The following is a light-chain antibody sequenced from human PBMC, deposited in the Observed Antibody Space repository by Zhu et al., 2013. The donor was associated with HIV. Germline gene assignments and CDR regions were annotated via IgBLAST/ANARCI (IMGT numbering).Light chain of an antibody. J-gene: IGLJ2*01. CDR2: SNN. V-gene: IGLV1-44*01. CDR1: HSNIGSNT. Sequence: QSVLTQAPSASGTPGQRVTISCSGSHSNIGSNTVNWYQQVPGTAPKLLIYSNNQRPSGVSNRFSGSKSGNTASLTISGLQAEDEADYYCCSYAGSSIFDVVFGRGTKLTVL. CDR3: CSYAGSSIFDVV.